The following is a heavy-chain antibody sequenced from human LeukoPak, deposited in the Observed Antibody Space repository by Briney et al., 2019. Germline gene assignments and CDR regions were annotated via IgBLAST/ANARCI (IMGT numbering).Heavy chain of an antibody. CDR3: ARTVAATYGNWFDP. Sequence: GGSLRLSCAASGFTFSSYSMNWVRQAPGKGLEWVSSISSSTSYIYYADSVKGRFTISRDNAKNSLYLQMNSPRAEDTAVYYCARTVAATYGNWFDPWGQGTLVTVSS. CDR2: ISSSTSYI. V-gene: IGHV3-21*01. J-gene: IGHJ5*02. D-gene: IGHD2-15*01. CDR1: GFTFSSYS.